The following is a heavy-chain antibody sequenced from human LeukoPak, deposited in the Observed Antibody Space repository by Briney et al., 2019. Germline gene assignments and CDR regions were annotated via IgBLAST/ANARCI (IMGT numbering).Heavy chain of an antibody. D-gene: IGHD3-3*01. CDR2: IYPGDSGT. CDR3: ARYHYDFWSGYYCDY. Sequence: GESLKISCMGSGYSFTSYWIGWVRQLPGKGLEWMGIIYPGDSGTRYSPSFQGQVTISADKSISTAYLQWSSLKASDTAMYYCARYHYDFWSGYYCDYWGQGTLVTVSS. V-gene: IGHV5-51*01. CDR1: GYSFTSYW. J-gene: IGHJ4*02.